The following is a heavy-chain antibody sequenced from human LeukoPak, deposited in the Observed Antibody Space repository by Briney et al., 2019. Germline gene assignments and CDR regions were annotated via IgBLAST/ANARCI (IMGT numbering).Heavy chain of an antibody. CDR2: IVPHSGGT. CDR3: ARNAYCDSTNCYAWFDP. CDR1: GYTFTDYY. D-gene: IGHD2-2*01. Sequence: PGASVTVSCKASGYTFTDYYIHWVRQAPGQGLEWMGWIVPHSGGTNYAQNYQGRITMTRDTSISTAYMELSSLRSDDTAVYYCARNAYCDSTNCYAWFDPWGQGALVTVSS. V-gene: IGHV1-2*02. J-gene: IGHJ5*02.